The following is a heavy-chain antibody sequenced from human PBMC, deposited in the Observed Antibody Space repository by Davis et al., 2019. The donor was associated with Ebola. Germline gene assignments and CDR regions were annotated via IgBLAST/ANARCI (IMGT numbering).Heavy chain of an antibody. J-gene: IGHJ6*04. CDR1: GFTFSSYT. CDR3: AKGVATGGYYYYYGMDV. Sequence: GGSLRLSCAASGFTFSSYTLHWVRQAPGKGLEWVAVISYDGSNKYYADSVKGRFTISRDNSKNTLYLQMNSLRAEDTAVYYCAKGVATGGYYYYYGMDVWGKGTTVTVSS. D-gene: IGHD5-12*01. CDR2: ISYDGSNK. V-gene: IGHV3-30*04.